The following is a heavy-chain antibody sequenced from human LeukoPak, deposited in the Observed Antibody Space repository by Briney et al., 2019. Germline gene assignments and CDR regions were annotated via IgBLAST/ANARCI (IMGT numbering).Heavy chain of an antibody. CDR1: GFTFGDYA. J-gene: IGHJ4*02. CDR3: TREGLTIFGVVMGYFDY. Sequence: GGSLRLSCTASGFTFGDYAMSWFRQAPGKGLEWVGFIRSKAYGGTTEYAASVKGRFTISRDDSESIAYLQMNSLKTEDTAVYYCTREGLTIFGVVMGYFDYWGQGTLVTVSS. V-gene: IGHV3-49*03. D-gene: IGHD3-3*01. CDR2: IRSKAYGGTT.